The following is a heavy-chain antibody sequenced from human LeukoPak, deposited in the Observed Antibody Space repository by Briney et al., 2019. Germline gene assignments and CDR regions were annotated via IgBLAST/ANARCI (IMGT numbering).Heavy chain of an antibody. J-gene: IGHJ4*02. CDR3: ARNWQSGSAKFDY. V-gene: IGHV1-46*01. CDR1: GYTFTRYF. D-gene: IGHD3-10*01. CDR2: INPGGGST. Sequence: ASVKVSCKASGYTFTRYFMHWVRQAPGQGLEWMGIINPGGGSTNYAQKFQGRVTMTRNTSISTAYLEVSSLTSEDTAVYYCARNWQSGSAKFDYWGQGTLVTVSS.